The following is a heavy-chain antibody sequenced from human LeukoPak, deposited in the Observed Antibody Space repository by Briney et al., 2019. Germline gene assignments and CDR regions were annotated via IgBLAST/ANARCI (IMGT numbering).Heavy chain of an antibody. CDR1: GFTFSSYW. CDR2: IYSGGST. V-gene: IGHV3-66*01. CDR3: ARDRWELRAFDI. J-gene: IGHJ3*02. D-gene: IGHD1-26*01. Sequence: PGGSLRLSCAASGFTFSSYWMSWVRQAPGKGLEWVSVIYSGGSTYYADSVKGRFTISGDNSKNTLYLQMNSLRAEDTAVYYCARDRWELRAFDIWGQGTMVTVSS.